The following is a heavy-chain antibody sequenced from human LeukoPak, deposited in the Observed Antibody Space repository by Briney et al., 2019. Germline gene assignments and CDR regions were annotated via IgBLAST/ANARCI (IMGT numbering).Heavy chain of an antibody. Sequence: GASVKVSCKASGNTFIGYWIHWVRQAPGQGLEWMGAIHPRGDATICAQKFQGRVTTTRDTSTSTVYIELSSLTSEDTAVYYCARAEGSSTLFDPWGQGTLVTVSS. J-gene: IGHJ5*02. CDR3: ARAEGSSTLFDP. D-gene: IGHD2-2*01. CDR1: GNTFIGYW. V-gene: IGHV1-46*01. CDR2: IHPRGDAT.